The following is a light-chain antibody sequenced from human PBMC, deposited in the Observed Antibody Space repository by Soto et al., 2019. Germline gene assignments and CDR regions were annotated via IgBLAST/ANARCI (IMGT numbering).Light chain of an antibody. CDR2: DVT. CDR1: SSDVGGYNY. V-gene: IGLV2-14*03. CDR3: SSYTTTNPRQIV. Sequence: QSVLTQPASVSGSPGQSITISCTGTSSDVGGYNYVSWYQHHPGKAPKLIIYDVTNRPSGVSNPFSGSKSGNTASLTISGLQPEDEADYSCSSYTTTNPRQIVCGTGTKVTVL. J-gene: IGLJ1*01.